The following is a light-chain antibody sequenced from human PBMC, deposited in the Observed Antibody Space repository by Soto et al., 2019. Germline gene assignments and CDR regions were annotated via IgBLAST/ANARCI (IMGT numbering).Light chain of an antibody. CDR1: QGIRDE. Sequence: AIQMTQSPSSLSASVGDRVTITCRASQGIRDELGWYQQKAGKAPNLLISAASRLQSGVPSRFSGRGSGTDFTLTISSLQPEDFATYYCPQDYDYPRTFGQGTKVDIK. V-gene: IGKV1-6*01. CDR2: AAS. J-gene: IGKJ1*01. CDR3: PQDYDYPRT.